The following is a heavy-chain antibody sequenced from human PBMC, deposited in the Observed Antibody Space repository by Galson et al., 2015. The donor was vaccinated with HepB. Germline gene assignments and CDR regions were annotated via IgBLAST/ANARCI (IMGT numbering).Heavy chain of an antibody. CDR3: ARGRAYYDILTGHVDVFDM. CDR2: ISSSGTTI. D-gene: IGHD3-9*01. V-gene: IGHV3-11*01. J-gene: IGHJ3*02. CDR1: GFTFSDYY. Sequence: SLRLSCAASGFTFSDYYMTWIRQAPMKGLEWVSYISSSGTTIYYADSVKGRFTISRDNAKNSLYLQMSSLRAEDTAVYYCARGRAYYDILTGHVDVFDMWGQGTMVTVSS.